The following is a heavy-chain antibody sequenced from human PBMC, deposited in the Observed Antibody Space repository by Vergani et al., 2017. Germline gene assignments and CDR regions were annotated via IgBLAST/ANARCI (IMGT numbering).Heavy chain of an antibody. CDR3: VRDSPGDWFDP. D-gene: IGHD2-21*01. J-gene: IGHJ5*02. Sequence: QVQLQESGPGLVKPSQTLSLTCTVSGGSINSGDYYWSWIRQPPGKGLEWIGYIYYSGNTYYNPSLRSRVSISLDTSKNRFSLKLNSVTAADTAVYYCVRDSPGDWFDPWGQGTLVTVSS. CDR1: GGSINSGDYY. CDR2: IYYSGNT. V-gene: IGHV4-30-4*08.